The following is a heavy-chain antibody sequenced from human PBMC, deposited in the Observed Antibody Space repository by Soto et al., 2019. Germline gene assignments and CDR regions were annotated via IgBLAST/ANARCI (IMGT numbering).Heavy chain of an antibody. V-gene: IGHV4-39*01. CDR2: IYYSGST. Sequence: SETLSLTCTVSGGSISSSSYYWGWIRQPPGKGLEWIGSIYYSGSTYYNPSLKSRVTISVDTSKNQFSLKLSSVTAADTAVYYCARQAEDSYGPFEYWGQGTLVTVSS. J-gene: IGHJ4*02. D-gene: IGHD5-18*01. CDR1: GGSISSSSYY. CDR3: ARQAEDSYGPFEY.